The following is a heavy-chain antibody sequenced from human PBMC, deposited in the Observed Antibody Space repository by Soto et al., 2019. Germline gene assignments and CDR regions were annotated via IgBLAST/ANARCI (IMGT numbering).Heavy chain of an antibody. CDR3: ARGRSVIDHDDFEY. CDR2: MSFDGNSK. CDR1: GFTFSSYS. J-gene: IGHJ4*02. Sequence: VQLVESGGGVVQPGRSLRLSCAASGFTFSSYSMHWVRQAPGEGLEWVAAMSFDGNSKYFADSVKGRFTISRDNSKNTLSLQMNSLGADDSAVYYCARGRSVIDHDDFEYWGQGTLVTVSS. V-gene: IGHV3-30-3*01. D-gene: IGHD2-21*01.